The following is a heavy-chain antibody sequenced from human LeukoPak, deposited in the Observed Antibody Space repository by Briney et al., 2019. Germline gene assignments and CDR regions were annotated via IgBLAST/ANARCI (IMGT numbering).Heavy chain of an antibody. CDR2: INPNSGGT. D-gene: IGHD3-22*01. J-gene: IGHJ4*02. Sequence: ASVKVSCKASVYTFTNFYMHWVRQAPGQGLEWMGWINPNSGGTNYAQKFQGRVTMTRDTSISTAYMELSRLRSDDTAVYYCARSYYDSSGFDYWGQGTLVTVSS. CDR3: ARSYYDSSGFDY. V-gene: IGHV1-2*02. CDR1: VYTFTNFY.